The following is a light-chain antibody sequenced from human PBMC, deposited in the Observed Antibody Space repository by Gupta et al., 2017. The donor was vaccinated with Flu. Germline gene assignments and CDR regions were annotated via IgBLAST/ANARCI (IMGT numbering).Light chain of an antibody. CDR1: SGEFTGTYY. CDR2: STR. V-gene: IGLV7-43*01. Sequence: SSGEFTGTYYPSWFQQKPGQPPRALIYSTRSKPSGTPARFCGSLLRGEAPITLSSVRTDDEADYCCLSYSGGAYVFGAGTRLTVL. J-gene: IGLJ1*01. CDR3: LSYSGGAYV.